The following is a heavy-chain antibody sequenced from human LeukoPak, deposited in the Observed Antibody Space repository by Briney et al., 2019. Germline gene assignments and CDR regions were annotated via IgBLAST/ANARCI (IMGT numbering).Heavy chain of an antibody. CDR1: GGSISNGDHY. Sequence: SETLSLTCTVSGGSISNGDHYWRWIRQPPGKGLEWIGYIYHSGSTYYNPSLKSRVTISVDRSKNQFSLKLSSVTAADTAVYYCARDRGDGMDVWGQGTTVTVSS. CDR2: IYHSGST. V-gene: IGHV4-30-2*01. J-gene: IGHJ6*02. CDR3: ARDRGDGMDV.